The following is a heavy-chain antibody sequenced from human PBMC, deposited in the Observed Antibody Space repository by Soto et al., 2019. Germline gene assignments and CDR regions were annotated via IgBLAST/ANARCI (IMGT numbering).Heavy chain of an antibody. Sequence: ASVKVSCKASGYTLTSYDIHWVRQATGQGLEWMGWINPNSDDGHYAQKFQGRVTMTRNTSINTVYMELSRLRSEDTAMYYCARAIAFIDGYNRRHYGMDVWG. V-gene: IGHV1-8*01. CDR2: INPNSDDG. J-gene: IGHJ6*02. CDR3: ARAIAFIDGYNRRHYGMDV. D-gene: IGHD5-12*01. CDR1: GYTLTSYD.